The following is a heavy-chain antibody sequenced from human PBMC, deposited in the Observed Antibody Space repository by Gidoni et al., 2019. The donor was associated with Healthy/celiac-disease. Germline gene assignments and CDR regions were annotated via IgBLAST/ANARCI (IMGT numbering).Heavy chain of an antibody. D-gene: IGHD4-17*01. CDR2: IRSKAYGGTT. CDR3: TRDPTYGDYVALGFDY. Sequence: EVQLVESGGGLVQPGRSLRLSCTASGFPFGDYAMSWFRQAPGKGLEWVGFIRSKAYGGTTEYAASVKSRFTISRDDSKSIAYLQMNSLKTEDTAVYYCTRDPTYGDYVALGFDYWGQGTLVTVSS. V-gene: IGHV3-49*03. J-gene: IGHJ4*02. CDR1: GFPFGDYA.